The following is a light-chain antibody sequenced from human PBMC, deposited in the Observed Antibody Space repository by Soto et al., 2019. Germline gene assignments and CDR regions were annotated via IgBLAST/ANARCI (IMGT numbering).Light chain of an antibody. J-gene: IGKJ1*01. Sequence: DIQMTPSHSTMSESVGERVTSTCRASESIDSWLAWHQQKPGRAPKLLISKASSLESGVPSRFSGSGFGTEFTLTISSLQPDDVATYYCQQYNSYPGTFGQGTKVDIK. CDR3: QQYNSYPGT. CDR1: ESIDSW. V-gene: IGKV1-5*03. CDR2: KAS.